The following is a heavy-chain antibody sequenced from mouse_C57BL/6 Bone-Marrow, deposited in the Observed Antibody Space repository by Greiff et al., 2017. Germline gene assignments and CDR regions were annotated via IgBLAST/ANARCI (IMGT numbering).Heavy chain of an antibody. CDR1: GYTFTDYE. V-gene: IGHV1-15*01. CDR2: FDPDTGGT. D-gene: IGHD2-4*01. Sequence: QVQLKESGAELVRPGASVTLSCKASGYTFTDYEMHWVKQTPVHGLEWIGTFDPDTGGTAYNQKFKGKAILTADKSSTTAYMELRSLTSEDSADYYCTRKRRIYYDYDEAMDYWGQGTSVTVSS. CDR3: TRKRRIYYDYDEAMDY. J-gene: IGHJ4*01.